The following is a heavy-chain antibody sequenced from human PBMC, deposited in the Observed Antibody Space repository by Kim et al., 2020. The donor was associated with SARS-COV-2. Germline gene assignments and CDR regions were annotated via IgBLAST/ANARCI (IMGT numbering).Heavy chain of an antibody. CDR2: IYYSGST. J-gene: IGHJ3*02. D-gene: IGHD3-22*01. CDR3: ARESGYDSSGYYVHAFDI. Sequence: SETLSLTCTVSGGSISSSSYYWGWIRQPPGKGLEWIGSIYYSGSTYYNPSLKSRVTISVDTSKNQFSLKLSSVTAADTAVYYCARESGYDSSGYYVHAFDIWGQGTMVTVSS. CDR1: GGSISSSSYY. V-gene: IGHV4-39*07.